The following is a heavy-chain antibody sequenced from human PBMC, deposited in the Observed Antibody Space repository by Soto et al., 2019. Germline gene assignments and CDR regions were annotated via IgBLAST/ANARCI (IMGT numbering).Heavy chain of an antibody. CDR3: AKDSASLITIFGVVINYYFDY. Sequence: GGSLRLSCAASGFTFSSYGMHWVRQAPGKGLEWVAVISYDGSNKYYADSVKGRFTISRDNSKNTLYLQMNSLRAEDTAVYYCAKDSASLITIFGVVINYYFDYWGQGTLVTVSS. CDR1: GFTFSSYG. J-gene: IGHJ4*02. CDR2: ISYDGSNK. D-gene: IGHD3-3*01. V-gene: IGHV3-30*18.